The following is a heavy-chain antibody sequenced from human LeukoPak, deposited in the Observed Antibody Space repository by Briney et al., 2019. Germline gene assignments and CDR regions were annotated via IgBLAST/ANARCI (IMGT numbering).Heavy chain of an antibody. D-gene: IGHD5-18*01. CDR2: IYYSGST. Sequence: SETLSLTCTVSGGSISSSSYYWGWIRQPPGKGLEWIGSIYYSGSTYYNPSLKSRVTISVDTSKNQFSLKLSSVTAADTAVYYCATPPLGQLWFSVDYWGQGTLVTVSS. CDR1: GGSISSSSYY. CDR3: ATPPLGQLWFSVDY. J-gene: IGHJ4*02. V-gene: IGHV4-39*01.